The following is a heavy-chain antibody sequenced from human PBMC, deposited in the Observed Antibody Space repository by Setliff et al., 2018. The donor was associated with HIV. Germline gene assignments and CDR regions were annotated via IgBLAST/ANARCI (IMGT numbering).Heavy chain of an antibody. J-gene: IGHJ4*01. CDR1: GYTFTNYY. CDR2: INPSGGSP. V-gene: IGHV1-46*01. Sequence: ASVKVSCKASGYTFTNYYIHWVRQAPGQGLEWMGIINPSGGSPSYAQKFQGRITITTDTSANTGYMELSSLRSDDTAVYFCARGALLAVFDFDHWGHGTLVTVSS. CDR3: ARGALLAVFDFDH. D-gene: IGHD3-10*01.